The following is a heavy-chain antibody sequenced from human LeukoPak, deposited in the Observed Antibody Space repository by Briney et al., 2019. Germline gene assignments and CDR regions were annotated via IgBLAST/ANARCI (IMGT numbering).Heavy chain of an antibody. J-gene: IGHJ3*02. CDR2: ISSNGGST. Sequence: GSLRLSCSASGFTFSSYAMHWVRQAPGKGLEYVSAISSNGGSTYYADSVKGRFTISRDNSKNTLYLQMSSLRAEDTAVCYCVKSNRGQAFDIWGQGTMVTVSS. D-gene: IGHD7-27*01. CDR3: VKSNRGQAFDI. CDR1: GFTFSSYA. V-gene: IGHV3-64D*09.